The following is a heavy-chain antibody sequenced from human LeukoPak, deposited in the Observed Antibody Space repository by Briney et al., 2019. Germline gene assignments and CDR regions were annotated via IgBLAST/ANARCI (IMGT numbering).Heavy chain of an antibody. J-gene: IGHJ4*02. CDR3: AKAISGSYFDYFDY. Sequence: PGGSLRLSCAASGFTFSDYAMSWVRQAPGKGLEWVSGISGTGGSTYYAESVKGRFTISRDNSKNTLYLQMNSLRAEDTAVYYCAKAISGSYFDYFDYWGQGTLVTVSS. V-gene: IGHV3-23*01. CDR2: ISGTGGST. D-gene: IGHD1-26*01. CDR1: GFTFSDYA.